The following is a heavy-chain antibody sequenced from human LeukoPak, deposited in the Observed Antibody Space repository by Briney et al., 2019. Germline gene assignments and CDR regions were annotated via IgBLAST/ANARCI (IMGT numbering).Heavy chain of an antibody. D-gene: IGHD3-10*01. J-gene: IGHJ4*02. V-gene: IGHV1-69*13. Sequence: SVHVSCKASGGTFSSYAISWVRQAPGQGLEWMGGIIPIFGTANYAQKFQGRVTITADESTSTAYMELSSLRSEDTAVYYCARTYGSGSYLGGYWGQGTLVTVSS. CDR3: ARTYGSGSYLGGY. CDR1: GGTFSSYA. CDR2: IIPIFGTA.